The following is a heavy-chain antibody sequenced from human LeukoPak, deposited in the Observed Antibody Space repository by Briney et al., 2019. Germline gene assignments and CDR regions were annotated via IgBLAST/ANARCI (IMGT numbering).Heavy chain of an antibody. V-gene: IGHV3-23*01. CDR2: ISGSGGST. Sequence: PGGSLRLSCAASGFTFSSYAMSWVRQAPRKGLEWVSAISGSGGSTYYADSVKGRFTISRDNSKNTLYLQMNSLRAEDTAVYYCAKGGHRVVIISAHFQHWGQGTLVTVSS. CDR3: AKGGHRVVIISAHFQH. CDR1: GFTFSSYA. J-gene: IGHJ1*01. D-gene: IGHD3-22*01.